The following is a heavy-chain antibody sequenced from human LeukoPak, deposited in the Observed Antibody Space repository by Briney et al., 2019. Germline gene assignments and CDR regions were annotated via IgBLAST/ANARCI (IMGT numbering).Heavy chain of an antibody. CDR3: AKGGSVSDAFDI. D-gene: IGHD2-8*01. Sequence: GGSLRLSCAASGFTFSRYGMHWVRQTPGKGLEWVAVISYDASNKYYADSVKGRFTISRDNSKNTLYLQMNSLRAEDTAVYYCAKGGSVSDAFDIWGQGTMVTVSS. J-gene: IGHJ3*02. CDR1: GFTFSRYG. V-gene: IGHV3-30*18. CDR2: ISYDASNK.